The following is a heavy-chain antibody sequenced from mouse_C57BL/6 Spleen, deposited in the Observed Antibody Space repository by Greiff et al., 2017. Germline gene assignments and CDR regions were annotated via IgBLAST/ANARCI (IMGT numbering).Heavy chain of an antibody. CDR2: IDPEDGET. D-gene: IGHD1-1*01. CDR3: AITTVVATDYYAMDY. J-gene: IGHJ4*01. V-gene: IGHV14-2*01. Sequence: EVHLVESGAELVKPGASVKLSCTASGFNIKDYYMHWVKQRTEQGLEWIGRIDPEDGETKYAPKFQGKATITADTSSNTAYLQLSSLTSEDTAVYYCAITTVVATDYYAMDYWGQGTSVTVSS. CDR1: GFNIKDYY.